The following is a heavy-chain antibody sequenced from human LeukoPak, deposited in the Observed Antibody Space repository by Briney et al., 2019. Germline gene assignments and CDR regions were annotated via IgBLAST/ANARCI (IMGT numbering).Heavy chain of an antibody. J-gene: IGHJ4*02. CDR3: ARAPAHYYDSSDHYYVGESYFDY. D-gene: IGHD3-22*01. CDR1: GFTFSSYW. V-gene: IGHV3-30*03. CDR2: ILENGSNQ. Sequence: GGSLSLSCAASGFTFSSYWMHWVRQAPGKGLDWVAAILENGSNQYYADSVKGRFTISRDNAKNSLYLQMNSLRAEDTAVYYCARAPAHYYDSSDHYYVGESYFDYWGQGTLVTVSS.